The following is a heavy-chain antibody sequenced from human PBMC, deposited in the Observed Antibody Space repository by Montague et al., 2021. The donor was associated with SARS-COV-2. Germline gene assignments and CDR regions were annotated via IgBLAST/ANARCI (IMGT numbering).Heavy chain of an antibody. CDR1: GSSVRSYY. V-gene: IGHV4-59*02. CDR2: IYDGGST. Sequence: SETRSLTCTVSGSSVRSYYWSWIRQPPGKGLEWIGYIYDGGSTNYNPSLKSRVTISVDTSKNQFSLKLSSVTAADTAVYYCARENTVTTFGGPYYIDSWGQGTLVTVSA. J-gene: IGHJ4*02. D-gene: IGHD4-17*01. CDR3: ARENTVTTFGGPYYIDS.